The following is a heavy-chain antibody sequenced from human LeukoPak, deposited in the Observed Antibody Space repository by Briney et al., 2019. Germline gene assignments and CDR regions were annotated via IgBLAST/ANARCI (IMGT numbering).Heavy chain of an antibody. D-gene: IGHD5-12*01. Sequence: ASVKVSCKASGYTFTSYYMHWVRRAPGQGLEWMGIINPSGGSTSYAQKFQGRVTMTRDTSTSTVYMELSSLRSEDTAVYYCARDSPTGGYGDYWGQGTLVTVSS. J-gene: IGHJ4*02. CDR1: GYTFTSYY. CDR3: ARDSPTGGYGDY. CDR2: INPSGGST. V-gene: IGHV1-46*01.